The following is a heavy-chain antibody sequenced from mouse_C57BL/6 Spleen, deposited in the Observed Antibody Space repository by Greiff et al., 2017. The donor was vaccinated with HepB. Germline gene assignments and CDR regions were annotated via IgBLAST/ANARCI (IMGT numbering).Heavy chain of an antibody. Sequence: QVHVKQPGAELVKPGASVKLSCKASGYTFTSYWMHWVKQRPGQGLEWIGMIHPNSGSTNYNEKFKSKATLTVDKSSSTAYMQLSSLTSEDSAVYYCARSFFYGSSYWYFDYWGQGTTLTVSS. J-gene: IGHJ2*01. CDR3: ARSFFYGSSYWYFDY. V-gene: IGHV1-64*01. CDR2: IHPNSGST. D-gene: IGHD1-1*01. CDR1: GYTFTSYW.